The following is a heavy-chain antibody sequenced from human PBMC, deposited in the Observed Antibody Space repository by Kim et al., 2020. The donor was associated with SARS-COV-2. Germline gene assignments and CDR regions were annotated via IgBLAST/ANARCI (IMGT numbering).Heavy chain of an antibody. CDR3: ARMEISGWFNFDV. J-gene: IGHJ3*01. CDR1: GSSIGIGYY. Sequence: SETLSLTCTVSGSSIGIGYYWAWIRHPPGRLLEWIGSISHTGNTYSNPSLRGRISFSVDTSKRQFSLNVTSVTAADTAVYSCARMEISGWFNFDVWGLGTLVTVSS. CDR2: ISHTGNT. D-gene: IGHD6-13*01. V-gene: IGHV4-38-2*02.